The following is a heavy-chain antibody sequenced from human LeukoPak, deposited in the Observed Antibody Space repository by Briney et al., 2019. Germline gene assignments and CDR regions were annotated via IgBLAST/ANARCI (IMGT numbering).Heavy chain of an antibody. D-gene: IGHD6-13*01. J-gene: IGHJ4*02. V-gene: IGHV3-7*03. CDR3: ARIAAAGMGY. CDR1: GFTFGSYW. Sequence: PGGSLRLSCAASGFTFGSYWMSWVRQAPGKGLEWVANIKQDGSEKYYVDSVKGRFTISRDNAKNSLYLQMNSLRAEDTAVYYCARIAAAGMGYWGQGTLVTVSS. CDR2: IKQDGSEK.